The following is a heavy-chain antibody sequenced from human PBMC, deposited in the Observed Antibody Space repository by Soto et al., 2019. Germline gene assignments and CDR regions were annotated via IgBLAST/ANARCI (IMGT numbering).Heavy chain of an antibody. J-gene: IGHJ4*02. CDR1: GGSRRGHY. CDR3: ARAAVKLGATLFDS. D-gene: IGHD1-26*01. V-gene: IGHV4-34*01. CDR2: INHSGFT. Sequence: SEALSLTSAVPGGSRRGHYWSWIRQAPEKGLEWIGEINHSGFTNYSPTLKSRVTISRDASKNQFSLRLSSMTAEDSAVYFCARAAVKLGATLFDSWGQGTLVPVSS.